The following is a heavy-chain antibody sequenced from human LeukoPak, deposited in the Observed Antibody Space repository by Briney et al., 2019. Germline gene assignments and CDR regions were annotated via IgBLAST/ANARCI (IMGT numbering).Heavy chain of an antibody. J-gene: IGHJ1*01. Sequence: GGSLRLSCAASGFTFSSYSMNWVRQAPGKGLEWVSYISSSSSTIYYADSVKGRLTISRDNAKNSLYLQMNSLRDEDTAVYYCARGTTVTTLAAEYFQHWGQGTLVTVSS. CDR1: GFTFSSYS. CDR3: ARGTTVTTLAAEYFQH. CDR2: ISSSSSTI. D-gene: IGHD4-17*01. V-gene: IGHV3-48*02.